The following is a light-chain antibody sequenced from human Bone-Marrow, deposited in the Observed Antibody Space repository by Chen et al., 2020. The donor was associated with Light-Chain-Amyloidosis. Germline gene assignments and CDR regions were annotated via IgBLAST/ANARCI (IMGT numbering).Light chain of an antibody. V-gene: IGKV3-15*01. CDR2: AAS. CDR1: QSVRSN. CDR3: QQYHDWPPIA. Sequence: EIVMTQSPASVTVSPGESVTLSCSASQSVRSNLAWYQQRTGQAPRHIISAASTRASNVPVRFSGSGSGTEFTRTISTLQSEDFAVYYCQQYHDWPPIAFGQGTRQEIK. J-gene: IGKJ5*01.